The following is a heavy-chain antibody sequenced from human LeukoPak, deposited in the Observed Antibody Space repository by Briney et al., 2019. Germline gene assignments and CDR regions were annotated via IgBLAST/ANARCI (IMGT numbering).Heavy chain of an antibody. Sequence: GGSLRLSCAASGFTFSNYWMHWIRQVPGKGLVWVSHIKYDGSATNYADSVKGRFTISRDNAKNTLYSQMNSLRAEDTAVYFCVSGSLQSGYNFDYWGQGALVTVSS. CDR3: VSGSLQSGYNFDY. CDR2: IKYDGSAT. CDR1: GFTFSNYW. V-gene: IGHV3-74*01. D-gene: IGHD3-3*01. J-gene: IGHJ4*02.